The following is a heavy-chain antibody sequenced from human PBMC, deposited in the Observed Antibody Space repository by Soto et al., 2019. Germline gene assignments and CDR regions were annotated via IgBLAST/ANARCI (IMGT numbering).Heavy chain of an antibody. J-gene: IGHJ6*02. CDR2: IYWDDDK. D-gene: IGHD6-19*01. V-gene: IGHV2-5*02. Sequence: QITLKESGPTLVKPTQTLTLTCTFSGFSLSTSGVGVGWIRQPPGKALEWLALIYWDDDKRYSPSLKSRLTITKDTSKNQVVLTMTTIDPVDTATYYCAQDGVAGTSYGMDVWGQGTTVTVSS. CDR1: GFSLSTSGVG. CDR3: AQDGVAGTSYGMDV.